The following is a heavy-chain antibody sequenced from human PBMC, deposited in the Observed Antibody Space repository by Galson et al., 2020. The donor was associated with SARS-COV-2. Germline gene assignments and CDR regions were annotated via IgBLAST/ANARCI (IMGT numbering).Heavy chain of an antibody. CDR2: IDWDDDK. Sequence: ENGPTLVKPTQTRTLTCTFSGFSLSTSGMCVSWIRQPPGKALEWLALIDWDDDKYYSTSLKTRLTISKDTSKNQVVLTMTNMDPVDTATYYCARTYYDILTGYYNAMDYWGQGTLVTVSS. V-gene: IGHV2-70*01. J-gene: IGHJ4*02. CDR1: GFSLSTSGMC. D-gene: IGHD3-9*01. CDR3: ARTYYDILTGYYNAMDY.